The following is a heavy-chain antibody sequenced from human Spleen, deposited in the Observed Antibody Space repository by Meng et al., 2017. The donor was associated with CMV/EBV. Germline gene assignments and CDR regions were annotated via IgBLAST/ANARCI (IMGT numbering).Heavy chain of an antibody. V-gene: IGHV4-34*01. Sequence: QGQRQQGGAWLLKPSDTLSLTCAVYGGSFSGYYWSWIRQPPGKGLECIGEINQSGSTNYTPSLKSRVTISVDTSKNQFSLKLSSVTAADTAVYYCARGGSGSYYSGRGWFDPWGQGTLVTVSS. CDR3: ARGGSGSYYSGRGWFDP. CDR2: INQSGST. CDR1: GGSFSGYY. D-gene: IGHD1-26*01. J-gene: IGHJ5*02.